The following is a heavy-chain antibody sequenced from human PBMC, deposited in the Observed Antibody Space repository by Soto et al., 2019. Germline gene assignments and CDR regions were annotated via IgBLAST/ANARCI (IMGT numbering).Heavy chain of an antibody. CDR3: ARVKMSGSKYYYCYYGMDV. D-gene: IGHD1-26*01. J-gene: IGHJ6*02. Sequence: SETLSLTCAVSGGSISSGGYSWSWIRQPPGKGLEWIGYIYHSGSTYYNPSLKSRVTISVDRSKNQFSLKLSSVTAADTAVYYCARVKMSGSKYYYCYYGMDVWGQGTTVTVSS. CDR1: GGSISSGGYS. CDR2: IYHSGST. V-gene: IGHV4-30-2*01.